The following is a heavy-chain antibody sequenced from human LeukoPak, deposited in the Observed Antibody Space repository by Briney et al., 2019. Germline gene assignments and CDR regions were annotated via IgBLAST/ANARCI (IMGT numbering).Heavy chain of an antibody. J-gene: IGHJ6*03. CDR2: TYYRSKWYN. V-gene: IGHV6-1*01. CDR3: ARVYCSGGSCYYWDSYYYYMDV. Sequence: SQTLSLTCAISGDIFSSNSAAWNWIRQSPSRGLEWLGRTYYRSKWYNDYAVSVKSRITINPDTSKNQFSLQLSSVTAADTAVYYCARVYCSGGSCYYWDSYYYYMDVWGKGTTVTVSS. D-gene: IGHD2-15*01. CDR1: GDIFSSNSAA.